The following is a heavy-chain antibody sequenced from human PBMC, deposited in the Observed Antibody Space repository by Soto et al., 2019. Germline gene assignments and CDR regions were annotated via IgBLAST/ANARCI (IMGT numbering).Heavy chain of an antibody. CDR2: FDPEDGET. CDR1: GYTLTELS. D-gene: IGHD3-22*01. V-gene: IGHV1-24*01. J-gene: IGHJ3*02. CDR3: AASQGYYDSSGYTGALDI. Sequence: ASVKVSCKVSGYTLTELSMHWVRQAPGKGLEWMGGFDPEDGETIYAQKFQGRVTMTEDTSTDTAYMELSSLRSEDTAVYYCAASQGYYDSSGYTGALDIWGQGTMVTVSS.